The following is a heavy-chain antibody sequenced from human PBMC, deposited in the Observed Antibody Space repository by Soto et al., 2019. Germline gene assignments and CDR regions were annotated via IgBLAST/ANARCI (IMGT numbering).Heavy chain of an antibody. J-gene: IGHJ5*02. D-gene: IGHD6-19*01. Sequence: PSETLSLTCTVSGGSISSYYWSWIRQPPGKGLEWIGYIYYSGSTNYNPSLKSRVTISVDTSKNQFSLKLSSVTAADTAVYYCAKTLLGYSSGWYWFDPWGQGTLVTVYS. V-gene: IGHV4-59*08. CDR3: AKTLLGYSSGWYWFDP. CDR2: IYYSGST. CDR1: GGSISSYY.